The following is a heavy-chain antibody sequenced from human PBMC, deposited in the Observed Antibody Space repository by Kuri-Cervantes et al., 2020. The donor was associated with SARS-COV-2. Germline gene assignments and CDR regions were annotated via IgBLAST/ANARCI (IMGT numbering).Heavy chain of an antibody. V-gene: IGHV1-8*02. Sequence: ASVKVSCKASGYTFTGYYMHWVRQAPGQGLEWMGWMNPNSGNAGYAQKFQGRVTMTRDTSISTAYMELSSLRSEDTAIYFCARGREYCTGTSCYNFWGQGTLVTVSS. CDR3: ARGREYCTGTSCYNF. D-gene: IGHD2-2*02. CDR1: GYTFTGYY. J-gene: IGHJ4*02. CDR2: MNPNSGNA.